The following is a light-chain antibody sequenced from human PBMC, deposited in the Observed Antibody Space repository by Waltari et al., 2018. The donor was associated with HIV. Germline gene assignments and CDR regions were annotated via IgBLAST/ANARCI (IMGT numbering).Light chain of an antibody. CDR2: GNS. V-gene: IGLV1-40*01. CDR3: QSYDSSLSGSGV. Sequence: QSVLTQPPSVSGAPGQRVTIPCTGSSSNNGAGYDVHWYQQLPGTAPKLLIYGNSNRPSGVPDRFSGSKSGTSASLAITGLQAEDEADYYCQSYDSSLSGSGVFGGGTKLTVL. J-gene: IGLJ2*01. CDR1: SSNNGAGYD.